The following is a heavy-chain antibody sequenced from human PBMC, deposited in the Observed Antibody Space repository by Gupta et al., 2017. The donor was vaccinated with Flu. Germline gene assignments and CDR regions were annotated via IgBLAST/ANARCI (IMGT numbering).Heavy chain of an antibody. CDR3: AKVYEAYCGGDCLGEFDY. CDR1: GFTFSSYA. CDR2: ISGSGGST. J-gene: IGHJ4*02. Sequence: EVQLLESGGGWVQPGGSLRLSCAASGFTFSSYAMSWVRQAPRKGLEWGSAISGSGGSTYYADSVKGRFTISRDNSKNTLYLQMNSLRAEDTAVYYCAKVYEAYCGGDCLGEFDYWGQGTLVTVSS. D-gene: IGHD2-21*02. V-gene: IGHV3-23*01.